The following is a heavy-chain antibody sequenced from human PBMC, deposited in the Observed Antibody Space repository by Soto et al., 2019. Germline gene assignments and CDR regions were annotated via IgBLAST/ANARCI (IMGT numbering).Heavy chain of an antibody. CDR2: INAGNGNT. J-gene: IGHJ6*02. V-gene: IGHV1-3*01. CDR3: ARDLYQLLPFDYYYYYGMDV. D-gene: IGHD2-2*01. CDR1: GYTFTSYA. Sequence: ASVKVSCKASGYTFTSYAMHWVRQAPGQRLEWMGWINAGNGNTKYSQKFQGRVTITRDTSASTAYMELSSLRSEDTAVYYCARDLYQLLPFDYYYYYGMDVWGQGTTVTVSS.